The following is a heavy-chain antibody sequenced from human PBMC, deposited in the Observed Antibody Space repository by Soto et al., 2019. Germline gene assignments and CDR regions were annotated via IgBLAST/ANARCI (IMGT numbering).Heavy chain of an antibody. CDR2: ISSSSSTI. V-gene: IGHV3-48*01. J-gene: IGHJ4*02. CDR3: ARANYYGSPGDFDY. Sequence: EVQLVESGGGLVQPGGSLRLSCAASGFTFSSYSMNWVRQAPGKGLEWVSYISSSSSTIYYADSVKDRFTISRDNAKNSLYLQMNSLRAEDTAVYYCARANYYGSPGDFDYWGQGTLVTVSS. CDR1: GFTFSSYS. D-gene: IGHD3-10*01.